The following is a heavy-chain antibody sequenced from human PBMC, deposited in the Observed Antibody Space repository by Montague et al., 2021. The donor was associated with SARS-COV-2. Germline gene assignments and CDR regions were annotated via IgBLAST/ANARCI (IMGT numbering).Heavy chain of an antibody. J-gene: IGHJ4*01. CDR1: GGSISSSNW. Sequence: SETLSLTCTVSGGSISSSNWCSWVRQPPGEGLVWLGAIHHSGSTTYNHSLLSRRTMSVDSSKNHFSLMLSSVTAADTAMDYCAGGGYGGWTGYYFDYWGHGTLVIVSS. CDR2: IHHSGST. CDR3: AGGGYGGWTGYYFDY. V-gene: IGHV4-4*02. D-gene: IGHD4/OR15-4a*01.